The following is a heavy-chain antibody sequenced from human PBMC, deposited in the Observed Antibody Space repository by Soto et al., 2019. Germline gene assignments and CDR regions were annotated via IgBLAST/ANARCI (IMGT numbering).Heavy chain of an antibody. V-gene: IGHV5-10-1*01. Sequence: GESLKISFKGSGYSFTSYWISWVRQMPGKGLEWMGRIDPSDSYTIYSPSFQGHVTISADKSISTAYLQWSSLKASDTAMYYCARHVPDIVVVPAAPKYYYYYGMDVWGQGTTVTVSS. CDR3: ARHVPDIVVVPAAPKYYYYYGMDV. CDR1: GYSFTSYW. D-gene: IGHD2-2*01. CDR2: IDPSDSYT. J-gene: IGHJ6*02.